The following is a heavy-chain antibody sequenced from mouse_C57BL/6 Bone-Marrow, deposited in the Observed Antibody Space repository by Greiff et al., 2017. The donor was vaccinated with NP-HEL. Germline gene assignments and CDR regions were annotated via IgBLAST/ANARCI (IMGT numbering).Heavy chain of an antibody. CDR3: ARSPRQRRLLYWYFDV. V-gene: IGHV1-82*01. J-gene: IGHJ1*03. D-gene: IGHD3-2*02. CDR2: IYPGDGDT. CDR1: GYAFSSSW. Sequence: VQLQQSGPELVKPGASVKISCKASGYAFSSSWMNWVKQRPGKGLEWIGRIYPGDGDTNYNGKFKGKATLTADKSSSTAYMQLSSLTSEDSAVYFCARSPRQRRLLYWYFDVWGTGTTVTVSS.